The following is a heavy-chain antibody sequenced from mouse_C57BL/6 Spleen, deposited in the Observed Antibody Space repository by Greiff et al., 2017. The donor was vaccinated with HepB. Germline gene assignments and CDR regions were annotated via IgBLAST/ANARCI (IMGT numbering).Heavy chain of an antibody. J-gene: IGHJ2*01. CDR2: IDPSDSET. CDR3: ARKGELRLYFDY. D-gene: IGHD3-2*02. V-gene: IGHV1-52*01. CDR1: GYTFTSYW. Sequence: QVQLKQPGAELVRPGSSVKLSCKASGYTFTSYWMHWVKQRPIQGLEWIGNIDPSDSETHYNQKFKDKATLTVDKSSSTAYMQLSSLTSEDSAVYYCARKGELRLYFDYWGQGTTLTVSS.